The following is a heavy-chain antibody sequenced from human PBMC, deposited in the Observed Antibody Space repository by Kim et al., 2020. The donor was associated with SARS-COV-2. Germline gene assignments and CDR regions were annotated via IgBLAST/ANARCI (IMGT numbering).Heavy chain of an antibody. J-gene: IGHJ4*02. CDR2: IYYSGST. CDR1: GGSISSSSYY. D-gene: IGHD3-9*01. V-gene: IGHV4-39*01. CDR3: ARGPGGQLRYFDWLLPPVDY. Sequence: SETLSLTCTVSGGSISSSSYYWGWIRQPPGKGLEWIGSIYYSGSTYYNPSLKSRVTISVDTSKNQFSLKLSSVTAADTAVYYCARGPGGQLRYFDWLLPPVDYWGQGTLVTVSS.